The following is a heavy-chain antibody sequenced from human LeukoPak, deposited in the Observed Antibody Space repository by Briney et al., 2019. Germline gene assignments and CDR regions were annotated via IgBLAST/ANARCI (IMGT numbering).Heavy chain of an antibody. CDR2: IISILGIA. Sequence: ASVKVSCKASGGTFSSYTISWVRQAPGQGLEWMGRIISILGIANYAQKFQGRVTITADKSTSTAYVELSSLRSEDTAVYYCARAVPGYCSSTSCHHDAFDIWGQGTMVTVSS. CDR1: GGTFSSYT. CDR3: ARAVPGYCSSTSCHHDAFDI. J-gene: IGHJ3*02. V-gene: IGHV1-69*02. D-gene: IGHD2-2*01.